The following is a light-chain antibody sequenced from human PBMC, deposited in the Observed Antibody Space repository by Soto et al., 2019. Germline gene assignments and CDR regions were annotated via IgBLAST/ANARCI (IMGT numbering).Light chain of an antibody. CDR2: GNS. CDR1: SSNIGAGYD. CDR3: QSYDTSLSAVV. V-gene: IGLV1-40*01. Sequence: QPVLTQPPSVSGAPGQRVTISCTGNSSNIGAGYDVHWYQHLPGTAPKLLIYGNSNRPSGVPVRFSGTKSGTSASLAITGLQAEDEADYSCQSYDTSLSAVVFGGGTKVTVL. J-gene: IGLJ2*01.